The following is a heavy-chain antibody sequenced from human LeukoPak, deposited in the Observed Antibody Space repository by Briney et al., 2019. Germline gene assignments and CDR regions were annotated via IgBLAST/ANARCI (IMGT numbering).Heavy chain of an antibody. CDR2: IYYSGST. CDR3: ASSGTMVREVIIS. V-gene: IGHV4-59*01. J-gene: IGHJ5*02. D-gene: IGHD3-10*01. Sequence: PSETLSLTCTVSGGSISSYYWSWIRQPPGKGLEWIGYIYYSGSTNYNPSLKSRVTISVDTSKNQFSLKLSSVTAADTAVYYCASSGTMVREVIISWGQGTLVTVSS. CDR1: GGSISSYY.